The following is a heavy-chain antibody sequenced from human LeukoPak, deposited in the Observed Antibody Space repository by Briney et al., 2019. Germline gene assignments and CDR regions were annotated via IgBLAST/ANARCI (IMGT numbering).Heavy chain of an antibody. CDR3: ARASRYGLGWFDP. V-gene: IGHV3-11*01. CDR2: ISSSGSTI. CDR1: GFTFSDYY. Sequence: GGSLRLSCAASGFTFSDYYMSWIRQAPGKGLEWVSYISSSGSTIYYADSVKGRFTISRDNAKNSLYLQMNSLRAEDTAVYCCARASRYGLGWFDPWGQGTLVTVSS. D-gene: IGHD5-18*01. J-gene: IGHJ5*02.